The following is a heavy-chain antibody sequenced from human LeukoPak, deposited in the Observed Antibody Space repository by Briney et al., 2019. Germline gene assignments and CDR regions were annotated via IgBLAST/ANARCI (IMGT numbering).Heavy chain of an antibody. V-gene: IGHV4-34*01. D-gene: IGHD2-2*01. CDR2: INLSGGT. J-gene: IGHJ4*02. Sequence: SETLSLTCDIYGGTFSGYYWSWIRQPPGKGPEWIGEINLSGGTNYNPSLKSRVTMSVGTSQNQFSLKLSSVTAADTAVYSCARHLAPAPYYFDYWGQGTLVTVSS. CDR3: ARHLAPAPYYFDY. CDR1: GGTFSGYY.